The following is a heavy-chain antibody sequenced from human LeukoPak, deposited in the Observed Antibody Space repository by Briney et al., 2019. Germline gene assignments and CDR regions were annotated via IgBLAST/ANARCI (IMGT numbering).Heavy chain of an antibody. V-gene: IGHV5-51*01. Sequence: GESLKISCKGSGYSLTSYWIGWVRQMPGKGLEWMGIIYPGDSDTRYSPSFQGQVTISVDKSISTAYVQWSSLQASDTAMYYCARRVLDYFEHWGQGTLVTVSS. CDR3: ARRVLDYFEH. CDR1: GYSLTSYW. CDR2: IYPGDSDT. J-gene: IGHJ4*02. D-gene: IGHD4/OR15-4a*01.